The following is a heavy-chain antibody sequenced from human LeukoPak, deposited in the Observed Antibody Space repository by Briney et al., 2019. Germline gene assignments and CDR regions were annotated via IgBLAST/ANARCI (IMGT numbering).Heavy chain of an antibody. V-gene: IGHV3-33*01. D-gene: IGHD3-10*01. Sequence: GGSLRLSCAASGFTFSYYGMQWVRQAPGKGLEWVALIWHDGGKRYYADSVKGRFTISRDNSKNTLYLQMNSLRAEDTAVYYCARAVGSANDYWGQGTLVTVSS. J-gene: IGHJ4*02. CDR1: GFTFSYYG. CDR3: ARAVGSANDY. CDR2: IWHDGGKR.